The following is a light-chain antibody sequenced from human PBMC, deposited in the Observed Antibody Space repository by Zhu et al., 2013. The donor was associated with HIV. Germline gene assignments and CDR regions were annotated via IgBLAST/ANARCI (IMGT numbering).Light chain of an antibody. CDR3: QQYNNYWT. V-gene: IGKV3-15*01. CDR2: AAS. CDR1: QTISHN. J-gene: IGKJ5*01. Sequence: ETVMTQSPATLSVSPGETVSLSCRASQTISHNLAWYQQKRGQPPRLLIYAASTRAPGIPAQVQWQWVWDGIHSSPSAACSLKILQLYYCQQYNNYWTFAERT.